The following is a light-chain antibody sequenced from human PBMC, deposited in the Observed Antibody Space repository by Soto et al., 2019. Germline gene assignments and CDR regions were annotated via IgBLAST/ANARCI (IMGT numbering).Light chain of an antibody. Sequence: QSVLTQPRSVSGSPGQSVTISCTGSSSNVGGYNYVSWYQQHPGKAPKFMIYDVSKRPSGVPDRFSGSKSGNTASLTISGLQAEDEADYYCCSYAGSHTFVFGTGPKVTVL. CDR3: CSYAGSHTFV. CDR1: SSNVGGYNY. V-gene: IGLV2-11*01. CDR2: DVS. J-gene: IGLJ1*01.